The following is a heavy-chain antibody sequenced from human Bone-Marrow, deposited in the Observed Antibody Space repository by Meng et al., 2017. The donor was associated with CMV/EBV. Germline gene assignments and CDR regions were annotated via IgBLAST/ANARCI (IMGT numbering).Heavy chain of an antibody. CDR1: GVTFTSSA. D-gene: IGHD6-19*01. V-gene: IGHV1-58*01. J-gene: IGHJ3*02. CDR3: AAGDNSSGAVRWSAFDI. Sequence: SVKVFCKASGVTFTSSAVQWVRQARGQRLEWIGWIVVGSGNTNYAQKFQERVTITRDMSTSTAYMELSSLRSEDTAVYYCAAGDNSSGAVRWSAFDIWGQGTMVTGSS. CDR2: IVVGSGNT.